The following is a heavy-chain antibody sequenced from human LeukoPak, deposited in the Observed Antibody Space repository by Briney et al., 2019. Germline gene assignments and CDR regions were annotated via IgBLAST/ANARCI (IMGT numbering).Heavy chain of an antibody. D-gene: IGHD3-10*01. CDR1: GFTFSSYA. V-gene: IGHV3-23*01. J-gene: IGHJ4*02. Sequence: PGGSLRLSCAASGFTFSSYAMNWVRQAPGKGLEWVSAISGSGSSTYYADSVKGRFTISRDNSKNTLYLQMNSLRAEDTAVYYCAKGYGSGSYLADYWGQGTLVTVSS. CDR3: AKGYGSGSYLADY. CDR2: ISGSGSST.